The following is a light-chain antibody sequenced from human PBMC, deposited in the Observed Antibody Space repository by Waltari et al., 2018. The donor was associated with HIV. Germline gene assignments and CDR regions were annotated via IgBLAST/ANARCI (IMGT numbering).Light chain of an antibody. Sequence: EIVLTQSPGTLSLSPGERAILSCRTTQSISNNFLAWYQQKPGQPPRLLIYSAFIRATGIPDRFIGSGAGTDFTLSISRLEPEDFAVYYCHQYGTAPRTFGQGTTVEIK. CDR1: QSISNNF. CDR2: SAF. J-gene: IGKJ1*01. CDR3: HQYGTAPRT. V-gene: IGKV3-20*01.